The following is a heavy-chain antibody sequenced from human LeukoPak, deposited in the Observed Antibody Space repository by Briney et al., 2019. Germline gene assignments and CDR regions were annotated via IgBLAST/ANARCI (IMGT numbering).Heavy chain of an antibody. Sequence: GGSLRLSCAASGFTFGSSAMSWVRQAPGKGLEWVSAISNNGGYTYYADSVKGRFTISRDNSKNTLYLQMNSLRAEDTAVYYCAASDGYYYDSSPLGYWGQGTLVTVSS. CDR2: ISNNGGYT. V-gene: IGHV3-23*01. D-gene: IGHD3-22*01. CDR3: AASDGYYYDSSPLGY. J-gene: IGHJ4*02. CDR1: GFTFGSSA.